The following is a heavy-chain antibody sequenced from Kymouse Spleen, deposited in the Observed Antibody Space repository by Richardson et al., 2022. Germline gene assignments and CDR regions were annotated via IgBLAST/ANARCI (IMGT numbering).Heavy chain of an antibody. V-gene: IGHV3-15*01. J-gene: IGHJ5*02. CDR1: GFTFSNAW. CDR2: IKSKTDGGTT. D-gene: IGHD2-2*02. CDR3: TTGGIVVVPAAMRGWFDP. Sequence: EVQLVESGGGLVKPGGSLRLSCAASGFTFSNAWMSWVRQAPGKGLEWVGRIKSKTDGGTTDYAAPVKGRFTISRDDSKNTLYLQMNSLKTEDTAVYYCTTGGIVVVPAAMRGWFDPWGQGTLVTVSS.